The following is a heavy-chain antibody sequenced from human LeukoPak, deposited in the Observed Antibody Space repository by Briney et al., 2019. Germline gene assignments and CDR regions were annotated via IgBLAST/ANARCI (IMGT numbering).Heavy chain of an antibody. CDR1: GFTFSSSG. CDR2: ISGSGDGT. CDR3: ARTYSSDY. V-gene: IGHV3-23*01. J-gene: IGHJ4*02. D-gene: IGHD6-13*01. Sequence: GESLRLSCVASGFTFSSSGMTWVRQAPGKGLEWVSTISGSGDGTYYAESVNGRFTISRDNSKNTLYLQMNSLRVDDTAVYYCARTYSSDYWGQGTLVTVSS.